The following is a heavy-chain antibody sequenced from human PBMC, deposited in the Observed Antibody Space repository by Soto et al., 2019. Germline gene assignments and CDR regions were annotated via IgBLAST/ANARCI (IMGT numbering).Heavy chain of an antibody. CDR1: GSALTELS. V-gene: IGHV1-24*01. CDR3: TRGNWFDP. CDR2: SDREDGET. Sequence: QVRLIQSGTEVKKPGASVKVSCSLSGSALTELSLHWVRQAPGKGLEWMGCSDREDGETFYAQKFEGRLTITDDTSTNTAYMELRSLGSEDTAVYYCTRGNWFDPWGQGTPVAVSS. J-gene: IGHJ5*02.